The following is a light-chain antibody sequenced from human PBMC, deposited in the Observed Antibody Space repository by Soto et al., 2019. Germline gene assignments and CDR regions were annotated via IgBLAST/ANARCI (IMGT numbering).Light chain of an antibody. J-gene: IGLJ1*01. CDR2: EVS. Sequence: QSALTQPASVSGSPGQSITISCTGTSSDIGGYKHVSWYQQHPGKAPKLMIYEVSNRASGVSNRFSGSKSGNTASLTISGLQAEDEADYYCSSYTPSSPQVFGTGTKVTVL. CDR1: SSDIGGYKH. V-gene: IGLV2-14*01. CDR3: SSYTPSSPQV.